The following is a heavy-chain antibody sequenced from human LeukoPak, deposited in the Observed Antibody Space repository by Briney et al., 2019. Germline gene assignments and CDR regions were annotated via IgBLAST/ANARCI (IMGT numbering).Heavy chain of an antibody. Sequence: GASVKVSCTASGYTFTGYYIHWVRQAPGQGLEWMGWINPNNGDTNFDPKFQGRLTLSRDTSISTAYMELGRLRSDDTAVYYCARIKWSAANDWGQGTLVTVSS. D-gene: IGHD6-13*01. CDR3: ARIKWSAAND. J-gene: IGHJ4*02. V-gene: IGHV1-2*02. CDR1: GYTFTGYY. CDR2: INPNNGDT.